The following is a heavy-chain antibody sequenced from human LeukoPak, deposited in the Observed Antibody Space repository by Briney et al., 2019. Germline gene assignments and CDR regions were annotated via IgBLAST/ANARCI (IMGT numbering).Heavy chain of an antibody. J-gene: IGHJ1*01. D-gene: IGHD1-26*01. CDR2: INAGNGNT. Sequence: ASVKVSCKASGYTFTSYAMHWVRQAPGQRLEWMGWINAGNGNTKYSQKFQGRVTITRDTSASTAYMELSSLRSEDTAVYYCARESDPYSGSYYGDFQHWGQGTLVTVSS. CDR3: ARESDPYSGSYYGDFQH. V-gene: IGHV1-3*01. CDR1: GYTFTSYA.